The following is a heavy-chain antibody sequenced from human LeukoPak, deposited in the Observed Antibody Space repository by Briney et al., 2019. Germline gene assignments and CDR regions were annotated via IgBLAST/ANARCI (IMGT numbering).Heavy chain of an antibody. J-gene: IGHJ3*02. CDR2: INHSGST. Sequence: PSETLSLTCAVYGGSFSGYYWSWIRQPPGKGLEWIGEINHSGSTNYNPSLKSRVAISVDTSKNQFSLKLSSVTAADTAVYYCATLQTIFGVVITSPDAFDIWGQGTMVTVSS. D-gene: IGHD3-3*01. CDR3: ATLQTIFGVVITSPDAFDI. CDR1: GGSFSGYY. V-gene: IGHV4-34*01.